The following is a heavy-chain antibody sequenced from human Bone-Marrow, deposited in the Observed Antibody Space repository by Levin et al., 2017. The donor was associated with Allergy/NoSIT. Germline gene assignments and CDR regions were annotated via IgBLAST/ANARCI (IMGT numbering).Heavy chain of an antibody. V-gene: IGHV5-51*01. CDR1: GYSFRTYW. CDR3: ARRSVATLNYYHYGMDV. J-gene: IGHJ6*02. CDR2: IYPGDSDT. Sequence: GESLKISCKASGYSFRTYWIGWVRQTPGKGLEWMGIIYPGDSDTRYSPSFQGQVTISADTSISTAYLQWSSLKASDTGIYYCARRSVATLNYYHYGMDVWGQGTTVTVS. D-gene: IGHD3-3*01.